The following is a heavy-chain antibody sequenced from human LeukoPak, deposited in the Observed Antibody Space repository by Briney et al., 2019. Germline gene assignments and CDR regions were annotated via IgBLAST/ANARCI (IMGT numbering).Heavy chain of an antibody. CDR3: AGGLYYYESSGYYPPFYYYYGMDV. CDR2: ISSSSSTI. V-gene: IGHV3-48*04. J-gene: IGHJ6*04. D-gene: IGHD3-22*01. CDR1: GFTFSSYS. Sequence: GGSLRLSCAASGFTFSSYSMNWVRQAPGKGLEWVSYISSSSSTIYYADSVKGRFTISRHNAKKSLHLQMNSLRAEDTAVYYCAGGLYYYESSGYYPPFYYYYGMDVWGKGTTVTVSS.